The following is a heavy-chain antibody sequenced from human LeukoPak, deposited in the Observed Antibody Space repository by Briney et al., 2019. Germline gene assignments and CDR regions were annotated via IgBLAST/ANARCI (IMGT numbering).Heavy chain of an antibody. CDR1: GFSLSSYA. CDR3: AKDPIAAAGTCFDY. J-gene: IGHJ4*02. D-gene: IGHD6-13*01. Sequence: GGSLRLSCTVSGFSLSSYAMSWVRQAPGKGLEWISAISGSGGSTYYADSVKGRFTISRDNSKNTLYLQMNSLRAEDTAVYYCAKDPIAAAGTCFDYWGQGTLVTVSS. CDR2: ISGSGGST. V-gene: IGHV3-23*01.